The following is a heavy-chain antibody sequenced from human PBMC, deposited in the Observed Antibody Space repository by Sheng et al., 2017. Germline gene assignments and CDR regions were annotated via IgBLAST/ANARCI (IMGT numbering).Heavy chain of an antibody. J-gene: IGHJ3*02. D-gene: IGHD4-17*01. CDR1: GFTFSSHE. Sequence: EVQLVESGGGLVQPGGSLRLSCAASGFTFSSHEMNWVRQAPGKGLEWVSYISSGGSTIYYADSVKGRFTVSRDNAKNSLYLQMNSLRAEDTAVYYCTTCLPTNRAFEIWGQGTMVTVSS. V-gene: IGHV3-48*03. CDR2: ISSGGSTI. CDR3: TTCLPTNRAFEI.